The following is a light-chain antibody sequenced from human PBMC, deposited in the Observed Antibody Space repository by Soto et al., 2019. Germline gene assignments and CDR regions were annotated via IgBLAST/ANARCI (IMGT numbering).Light chain of an antibody. Sequence: IEITQGRSTLSGTVGDRVNITCRASQSISSWLAWYQQKPAKAPKLLIYAASSLQSGVPSRFSGSGSGTDFTLTISSLQPEHFATYYCQQRNRYPLTFGGGTKV. V-gene: IGKV1-12*01. J-gene: IGKJ4*01. CDR2: AAS. CDR1: QSISSW. CDR3: QQRNRYPLT.